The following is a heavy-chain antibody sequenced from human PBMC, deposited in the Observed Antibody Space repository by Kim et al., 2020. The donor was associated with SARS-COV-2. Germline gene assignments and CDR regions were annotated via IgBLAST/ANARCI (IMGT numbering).Heavy chain of an antibody. Sequence: SETLSLTCSIYGGSFSEYYWSWIRQPPGKGLEWLGEINHSGSTNYRLSLKSRLTISVDRSKNQFSLKLSSVTAADTAMYYCAKRYGGMDVWGQGTAVTAS. D-gene: IGHD3-9*01. CDR2: INHSGST. V-gene: IGHV4-34*01. CDR3: AKRYGGMDV. CDR1: GGSFSEYY. J-gene: IGHJ6*02.